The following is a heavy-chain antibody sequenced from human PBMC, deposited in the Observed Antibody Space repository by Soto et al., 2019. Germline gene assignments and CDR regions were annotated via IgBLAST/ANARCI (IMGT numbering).Heavy chain of an antibody. CDR1: GGSISSYY. CDR3: ASVSITGAQTGLDP. CDR2: IYYSGST. Sequence: PSETLSLTCTVSGGSISSYYWSWIRQPPGKGLEWIGYIYYSGSTNYNPSLKSRVTISVDTSKDQFSLKLSSVTAADTAVYYCASVSITGAQTGLDPWGQGTLVTVGS. V-gene: IGHV4-59*01. J-gene: IGHJ5*02. D-gene: IGHD1-20*01.